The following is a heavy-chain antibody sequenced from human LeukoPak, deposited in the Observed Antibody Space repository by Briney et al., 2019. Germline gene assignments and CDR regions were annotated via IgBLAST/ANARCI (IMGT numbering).Heavy chain of an antibody. CDR1: GGSISSSTYY. CDR3: ARLRSSPGNYYFDY. D-gene: IGHD1-26*01. V-gene: IGHV4-39*07. J-gene: IGHJ4*02. Sequence: SETLSLTCTVSGGSISSSTYYWAWIRQPPGKGLEWTGNIYYTGSTYYNPSLKSRVTISIDTSKSQFSLKLNSVTAADTAVYYCARLRSSPGNYYFDYWGQGTLVTVSS. CDR2: IYYTGST.